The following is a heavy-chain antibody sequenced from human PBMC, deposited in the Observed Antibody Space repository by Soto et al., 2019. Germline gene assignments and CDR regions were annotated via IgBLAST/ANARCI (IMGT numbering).Heavy chain of an antibody. J-gene: IGHJ4*02. V-gene: IGHV4-31*03. CDR3: ARGDSQVSSVLDY. CDR2: THYSGDT. CDR1: GGPFPNGGHY. D-gene: IGHD3-16*01. Sequence: PSETLSLTCTVSGGPFPNGGHYWSWIRKDPGKGLEWIGYTHYSGDTSYNPSLRSRVTISTDTSKTQFSLRLRSVTSADTAVYYCARGDSQVSSVLDYWGQGMLVTVSS.